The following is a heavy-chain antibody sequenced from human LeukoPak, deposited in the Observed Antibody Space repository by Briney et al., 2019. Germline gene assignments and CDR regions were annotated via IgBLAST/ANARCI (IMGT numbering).Heavy chain of an antibody. V-gene: IGHV4-59*01. CDR2: IYYSVST. CDR1: GGSISSYY. CDR3: ASWGIAAAGRNNWFDP. Sequence: SETLSLTCTVSGGSISSYYWSWIRQPPGKGLEWIGYIYYSVSTKYNPSLKSRVTISVATSKNQSSLKLSSVTAADTAVYYCASWGIAAAGRNNWFDPWGQGTLVTVSS. J-gene: IGHJ5*02. D-gene: IGHD6-13*01.